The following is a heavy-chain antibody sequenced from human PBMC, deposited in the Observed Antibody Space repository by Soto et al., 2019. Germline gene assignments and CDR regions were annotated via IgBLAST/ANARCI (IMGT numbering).Heavy chain of an antibody. V-gene: IGHV1-69*13. CDR3: ASASQGGYALH. Sequence: RASVKVSCKASGGSFKNYAIDWVRQAPGQGLEWVGRIIPIFGTSDYARKFRDRVTITADESSTTVFMDLNSLTYDDTALYFCASASQGGYALHWGHGTLVTVSS. CDR2: IIPIFGTS. J-gene: IGHJ4*01. CDR1: GGSFKNYA. D-gene: IGHD5-12*01.